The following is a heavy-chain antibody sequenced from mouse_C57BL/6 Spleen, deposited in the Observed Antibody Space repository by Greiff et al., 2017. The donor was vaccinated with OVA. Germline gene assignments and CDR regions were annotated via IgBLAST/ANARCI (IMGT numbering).Heavy chain of an antibody. CDR2: IDPSDSYT. D-gene: IGHD1-1*01. J-gene: IGHJ3*01. V-gene: IGHV1-50*01. CDR3: ARKGRVYYGAY. Sequence: QVQLQQSGAELVKPGASVKLSCKASGYTFTSYWMQWVKQRPGQGLEWIGEIDPSDSYTNYNQKFKGKATLTVDTSSSTAYMQLSSLTSEDSAVYYCARKGRVYYGAYWGQGTLVTVSA. CDR1: GYTFTSYW.